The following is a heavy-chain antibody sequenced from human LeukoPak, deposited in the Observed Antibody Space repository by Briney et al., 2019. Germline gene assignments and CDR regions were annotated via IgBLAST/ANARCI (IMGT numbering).Heavy chain of an antibody. Sequence: GASVKVSCKASGYTFTSYGISWVRQAPGQGLEWMGWISAYNGNTNYAQKLQGRVTMTTDTSTSTAYMELRSLRSDDTAVYYCARYCSSTSCYVMDAFDIWGQGTMVTVSS. V-gene: IGHV1-18*01. CDR2: ISAYNGNT. J-gene: IGHJ3*02. CDR1: GYTFTSYG. D-gene: IGHD2-2*01. CDR3: ARYCSSTSCYVMDAFDI.